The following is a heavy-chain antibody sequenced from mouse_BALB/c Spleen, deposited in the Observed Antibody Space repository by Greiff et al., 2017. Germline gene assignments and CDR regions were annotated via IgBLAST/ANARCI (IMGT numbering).Heavy chain of an antibody. J-gene: IGHJ2*01. CDR3: ARSEKLPYFDY. D-gene: IGHD1-1*01. V-gene: IGHV1S56*01. CDR1: GYTFTSYY. CDR2: IYPGNVNT. Sequence: QVQLQQSGPELVKPGASVRISCKASGYTFTSYYIHWVKQRPGQGLEWIGWIYPGNVNTKYNEKFKGKATLTADKSSSTAYMQLSSLTSEDSAVYFCARSEKLPYFDYWGQGTTLTVSS.